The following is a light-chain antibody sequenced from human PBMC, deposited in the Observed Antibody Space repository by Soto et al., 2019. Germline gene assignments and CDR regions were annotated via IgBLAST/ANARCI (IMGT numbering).Light chain of an antibody. CDR2: EVT. CDR1: SSDVGGYNY. CDR3: SSYAASNNFYFV. V-gene: IGLV2-8*01. J-gene: IGLJ3*02. Sequence: QSVLTQPPSASGSPGQSVTISCTGTSSDVGGYNYVSWYQQYPGRAPKLMIYEVTKRPSGVPDRFSGSKSGNTASLTVSGHQAEDEADYYCSSYAASNNFYFVFGG.